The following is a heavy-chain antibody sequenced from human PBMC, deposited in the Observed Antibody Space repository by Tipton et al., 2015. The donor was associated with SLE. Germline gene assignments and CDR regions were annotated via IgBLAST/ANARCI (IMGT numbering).Heavy chain of an antibody. J-gene: IGHJ5*02. CDR1: GFTFGDYA. CDR3: TRTRWRATGWFDP. V-gene: IGHV3-49*04. CDR2: IRSKTYGGTT. Sequence: SLRLSCTASGFTFGDYAMSWVRQAPGKGLEWVGFIRSKTYGGTTEYAASVKGRFTISRDDSKSIAYLQMNSLKTEDTAVYYCTRTRWRATGWFDPWGQGTLVTVSS. D-gene: IGHD4-23*01.